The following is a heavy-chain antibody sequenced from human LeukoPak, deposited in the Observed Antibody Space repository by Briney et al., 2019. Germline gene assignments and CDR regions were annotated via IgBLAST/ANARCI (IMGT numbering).Heavy chain of an antibody. CDR2: ISAYNGNT. CDR3: ASGAQTSSAYYYYYYYMDV. CDR1: GYTFTSYG. D-gene: IGHD4/OR15-4a*01. V-gene: IGHV1-18*01. Sequence: ASVKVSCKASGYTFTSYGISCVREALGQGLEWMGWISAYNGNTNYAQKLQGRVTMTTDTSTSTAYMELRSLRSDDTAVYYCASGAQTSSAYYYYYYYMDVWGKGTTVTVSS. J-gene: IGHJ6*03.